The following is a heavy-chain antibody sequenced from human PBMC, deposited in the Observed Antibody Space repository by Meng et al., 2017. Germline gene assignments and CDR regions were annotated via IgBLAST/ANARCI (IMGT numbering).Heavy chain of an antibody. CDR2: INHSGST. CDR1: GRSFSGYY. CDR3: ARVGSSLRDY. J-gene: IGHJ4*02. D-gene: IGHD5/OR15-5a*01. Sequence: AQRPEWGAGLLKHSEPLSLTCAVTGRSFSGYYWGWIRQPPGKGLEVIGEINHSGSTNYNPSLKSRVTISVDTSKNQFSLKLSSVTAADTAVYYCARVGSSLRDYWGQGTLVTVSS. V-gene: IGHV4-34*01.